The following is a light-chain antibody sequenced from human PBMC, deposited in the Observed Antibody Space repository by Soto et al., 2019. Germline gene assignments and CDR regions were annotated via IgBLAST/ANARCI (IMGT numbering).Light chain of an antibody. Sequence: EIVLTQSPGTLSLSPGERATLSCRASQSVSSSYLAWHQQKPGQAPRLLIYGASSRATGIPDRFSGSGSGTDFTLTISRLEPEDFAVYYCQQYGSSPRVFGGGTKVEIK. J-gene: IGKJ4*01. CDR3: QQYGSSPRV. CDR2: GAS. CDR1: QSVSSSY. V-gene: IGKV3-20*01.